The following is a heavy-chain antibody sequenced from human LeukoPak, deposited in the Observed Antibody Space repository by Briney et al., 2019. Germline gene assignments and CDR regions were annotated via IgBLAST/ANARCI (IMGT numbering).Heavy chain of an antibody. CDR1: GYTFSGYY. V-gene: IGHV1-2*02. CDR3: ARAPFGGDILTGYYLDAFDI. J-gene: IGHJ3*02. Sequence: ASVKVSCKASGYTFSGYYMHWVRQAPGQGLEWMGWINPNSGGTNYAQKFQGRVTMTRDSSISTAYMELSRLRSDDTAVYYCARAPFGGDILTGYYLDAFDIWGQGTMVTVSS. CDR2: INPNSGGT. D-gene: IGHD3-9*01.